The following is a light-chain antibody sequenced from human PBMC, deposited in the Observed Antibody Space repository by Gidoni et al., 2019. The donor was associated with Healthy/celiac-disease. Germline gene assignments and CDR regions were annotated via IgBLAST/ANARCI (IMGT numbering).Light chain of an antibody. Sequence: DIQITQSPSSLSASVGDRVTLTCRASQSISSHLNWYQQKPGKAPKLLIYAASSLQSGVPSRFSGSGSGTDFTLTISSLQPEDFATYYCQQSYSTPRTFGQGTKVEIK. V-gene: IGKV1-39*01. CDR2: AAS. J-gene: IGKJ1*01. CDR3: QQSYSTPRT. CDR1: QSISSH.